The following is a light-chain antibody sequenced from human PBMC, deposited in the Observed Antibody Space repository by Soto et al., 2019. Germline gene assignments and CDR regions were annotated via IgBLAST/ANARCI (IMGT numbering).Light chain of an antibody. J-gene: IGKJ2*01. CDR3: QQYGSSPRARRRPYT. V-gene: IGKV3-20*01. Sequence: EIVLTQSPGTLSLSPGERATLSCRASQSVSSSYLAWYQQKPGQAPRLLIYGASSRATGIPDRFSGSGSGTDFTLTISRLEPEDFAVYYCQQYGSSPRARRRPYTFGQGTKLEIK. CDR2: GAS. CDR1: QSVSSSY.